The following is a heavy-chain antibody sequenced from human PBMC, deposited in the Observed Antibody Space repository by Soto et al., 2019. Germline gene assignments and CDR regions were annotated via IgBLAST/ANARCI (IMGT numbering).Heavy chain of an antibody. CDR3: ARAKYYYDSHTGGWFDP. CDR2: ISSSSSYI. J-gene: IGHJ5*02. CDR1: GFTFSIYT. Sequence: EVQLVQSGGGLVKPGGSLRLSCAASGFTFSIYTMNWVRQAPGKGLEWVSSISSSSSYIYYADSVKGRFTISRDNAKNSLYLQMNSLRDEDTAVYYCARAKYYYDSHTGGWFDPWGQGTLVTVSS. D-gene: IGHD3-22*01. V-gene: IGHV3-21*02.